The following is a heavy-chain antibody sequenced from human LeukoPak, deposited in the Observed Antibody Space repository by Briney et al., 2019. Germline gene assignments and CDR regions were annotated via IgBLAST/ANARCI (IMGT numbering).Heavy chain of an antibody. CDR3: ARGHRGLGKIVPVAIGY. Sequence: PSETLSLTCAVYGESFSDYYWIWIRQPPGKGLEWIGEINHTGSTNYNPSLTSRVTISVDTSNNQFSLKLSSVTAADTAVYYCARGHRGLGKIVPVAIGYWGQGTLVTVSS. V-gene: IGHV4-34*01. J-gene: IGHJ4*02. CDR1: GESFSDYY. CDR2: INHTGST. D-gene: IGHD2-2*02.